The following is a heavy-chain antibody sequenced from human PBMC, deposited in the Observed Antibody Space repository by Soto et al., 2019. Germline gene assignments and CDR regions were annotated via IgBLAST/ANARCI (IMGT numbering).Heavy chain of an antibody. Sequence: ASVKVSCKASGYTFTSYGISWVRQAPGQGLEWMGWISAYNGNTNYAQKLQGRVTMTTDTSTSTAYMELRSLRSDDTAVYYCARDHATVVTAFYYYYGMDVWGQGTAVTVSS. CDR1: GYTFTSYG. J-gene: IGHJ6*02. CDR2: ISAYNGNT. V-gene: IGHV1-18*01. CDR3: ARDHATVVTAFYYYYGMDV. D-gene: IGHD2-15*01.